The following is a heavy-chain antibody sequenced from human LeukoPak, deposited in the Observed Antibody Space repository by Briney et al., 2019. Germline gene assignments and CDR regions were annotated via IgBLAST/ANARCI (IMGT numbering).Heavy chain of an antibody. CDR3: ARDTSSVPHSINWANNWFDP. J-gene: IGHJ5*02. CDR2: ISAYNGNT. V-gene: IGHV1-18*01. CDR1: GYTFTSYG. Sequence: ASVKVSCKASGYTFTSYGISWVRQAPGQGLEWMGWISAYNGNTNYAQKLQGRVTMTTDTSTSTAYMELRSLRSDDTAVYYCARDTSSVPHSINWANNWFDPWGQGTLVTVSS. D-gene: IGHD6-13*01.